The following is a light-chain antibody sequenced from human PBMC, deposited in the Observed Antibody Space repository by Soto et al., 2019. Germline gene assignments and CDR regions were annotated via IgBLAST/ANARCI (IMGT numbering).Light chain of an antibody. V-gene: IGLV1-40*01. J-gene: IGLJ3*02. Sequence: QSVLTQPPSVSGAPGQRVTISCTGSSSNIGAGYDVHWYQQLPGTAPKLLIYGNNNRPSGVPDRCSGSKSATSDSLAITGLQAEDEADYCCQSYDGSLSGGVFGGGTKRTVL. CDR1: SSNIGAGYD. CDR3: QSYDGSLSGGV. CDR2: GNN.